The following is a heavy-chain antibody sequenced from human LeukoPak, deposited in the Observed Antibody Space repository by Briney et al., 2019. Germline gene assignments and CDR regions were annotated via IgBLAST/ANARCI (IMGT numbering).Heavy chain of an antibody. CDR1: GFTFDDYA. D-gene: IGHD3-9*01. CDR2: ISWNSGSI. Sequence: PGGSLRLSCAASGFTFDDYAMHWVRQAPGKGLEWVSGISWNSGSIGYADSVKGRFTISRDNAKNSLYLQMNSLRAEDTALYYCAKDIDAFALYGMDVWGQGTTVTVSS. V-gene: IGHV3-9*01. J-gene: IGHJ6*02. CDR3: AKDIDAFALYGMDV.